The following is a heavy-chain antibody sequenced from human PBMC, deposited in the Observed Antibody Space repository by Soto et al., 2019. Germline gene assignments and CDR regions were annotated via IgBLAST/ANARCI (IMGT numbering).Heavy chain of an antibody. V-gene: IGHV3-30*18. Sequence: VQLVESGGGVVQPGTSLRLSCEASGFTFISYFMNWVRQVPGKGPEWVAAVSKDGFNVYYADSVKGRFTISRDNSKNTVYLQMNGLIADDTGLYYCAKETIANRSPYDYWGQGTLVTVSS. CDR3: AKETIANRSPYDY. CDR2: VSKDGFNV. CDR1: GFTFISYF. J-gene: IGHJ4*02. D-gene: IGHD3-16*02.